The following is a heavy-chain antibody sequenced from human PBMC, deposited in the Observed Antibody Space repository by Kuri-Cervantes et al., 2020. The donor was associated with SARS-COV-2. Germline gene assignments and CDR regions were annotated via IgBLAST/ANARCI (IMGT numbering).Heavy chain of an antibody. Sequence: SEILSLTCTVSGGSISSYYWSWIRQPPGKGLEWIGYIYYSGSTNYNPPLKSRVTISVDTSKNQFSLKLSSVTAADTAVYYCARAGYYYDSSGFDAFDIWGQGTMVTVSS. CDR1: GGSISSYY. CDR2: IYYSGST. V-gene: IGHV4-59*01. D-gene: IGHD3-22*01. CDR3: ARAGYYYDSSGFDAFDI. J-gene: IGHJ3*02.